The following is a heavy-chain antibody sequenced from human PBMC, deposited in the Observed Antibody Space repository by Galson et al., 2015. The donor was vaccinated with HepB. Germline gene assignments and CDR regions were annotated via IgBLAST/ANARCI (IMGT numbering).Heavy chain of an antibody. Sequence: SVKVSCKASGGTFSSYTISWVRQAPGQGLEWMGRIIPILGIANYAQKFQGRVTITADKSTSTAYMELRSLRSDDTAVYYCARDPLQGGYSYGFDYWGQGTLVTVSS. D-gene: IGHD5-18*01. CDR1: GGTFSSYT. V-gene: IGHV1-69*04. CDR3: ARDPLQGGYSYGFDY. CDR2: IIPILGIA. J-gene: IGHJ4*02.